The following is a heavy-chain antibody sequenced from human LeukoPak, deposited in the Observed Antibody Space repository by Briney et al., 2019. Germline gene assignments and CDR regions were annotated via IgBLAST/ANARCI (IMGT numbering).Heavy chain of an antibody. CDR3: ARGRSITLLRGVAMSDGFDI. CDR1: GFTFTSYG. D-gene: IGHD3-10*01. Sequence: GGSLRLSCTASGFTFTSYGMNWVRQAPGKGLEWVSFIDTSGSYIYYGDSLKGRVTISRDNAKNSLYLQMNGLRAEDTAVYYCARGRSITLLRGVAMSDGFDIWGQGAIVTVSS. V-gene: IGHV3-21*01. CDR2: IDTSGSYI. J-gene: IGHJ3*02.